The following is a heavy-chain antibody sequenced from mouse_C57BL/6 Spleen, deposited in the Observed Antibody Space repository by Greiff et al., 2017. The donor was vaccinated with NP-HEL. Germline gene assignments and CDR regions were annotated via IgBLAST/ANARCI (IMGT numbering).Heavy chain of an antibody. CDR2: IYPGDGDT. Sequence: QVQLKQSGPELVKPGASVKISCKASGYAFSSSWMNWVKQRPGKGLEWIGRIYPGDGDTNYNGKFKGKATLTADKSSSTAYMQLSSLTSEDSAVYFGERWGEQGGWGKRTLVTVAT. CDR1: GYAFSSSW. CDR3: ERWGEQGG. J-gene: IGHJ3*01. V-gene: IGHV1-82*01.